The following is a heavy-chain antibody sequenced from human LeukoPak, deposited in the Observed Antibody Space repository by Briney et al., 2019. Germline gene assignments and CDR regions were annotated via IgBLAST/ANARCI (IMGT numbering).Heavy chain of an antibody. V-gene: IGHV3-23*01. CDR3: AKFLTGSYVFDD. CDR1: GFTFSSYA. J-gene: IGHJ4*02. Sequence: PGGSLRLSCAASGFTFSSYAMSWVRQAPGKGLEWVSAISGSGGSTYYADSVKGRFTISRDNSKNTLYLQMNSLRAADSGVYYCAKFLTGSYVFDDWGQGTLVSVSS. CDR2: ISGSGGST. D-gene: IGHD3-9*01.